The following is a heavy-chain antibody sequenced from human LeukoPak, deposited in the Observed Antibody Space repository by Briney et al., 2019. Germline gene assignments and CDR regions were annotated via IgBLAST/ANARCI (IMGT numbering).Heavy chain of an antibody. CDR2: IKTDGSST. V-gene: IGHV3-74*01. J-gene: IGHJ3*02. CDR3: AREAYCSGGSCYSGRAFDI. CDR1: GFTFSSDW. D-gene: IGHD2-15*01. Sequence: GGSLRLSCAASGFTFSSDWMHWVRQARGKGLVWVSRIKTDGSSTYYADSVKGRFTMSRDNAKNTLYLQMNSLRAEDTAVYYCAREAYCSGGSCYSGRAFDIWGQGTMVTVSS.